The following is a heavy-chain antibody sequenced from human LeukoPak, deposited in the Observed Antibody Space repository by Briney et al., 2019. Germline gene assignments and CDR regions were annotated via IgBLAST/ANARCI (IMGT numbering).Heavy chain of an antibody. D-gene: IGHD2-2*01. J-gene: IGHJ5*02. CDR3: ARKGFCSSTSCYRHNWFDP. CDR1: GGTFSSYA. Sequence: ASVKVSCKASGGTFSSYAISWVRQAPGQGLEWMGRIIPILGIANYAQKFQGRVTITADESTSTAYMELSSLRSEDTAVYYCARKGFCSSTSCYRHNWFDPWGQGTLVTVSS. V-gene: IGHV1-69*04. CDR2: IIPILGIA.